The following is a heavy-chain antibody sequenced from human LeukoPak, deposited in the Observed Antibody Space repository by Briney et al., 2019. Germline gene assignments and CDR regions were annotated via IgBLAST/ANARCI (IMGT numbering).Heavy chain of an antibody. Sequence: GGSLRLSCAASGFTFSSYWMSWVRQAPGKGLEWVANIKQDGSEKYYVDSVKGRFTISRDNAKNSLYLQMNSLRAEDTAVYYCARLGVRGVIGSGYWGQGTLVTVSS. CDR2: IKQDGSEK. CDR1: GFTFSSYW. CDR3: ARLGVRGVIGSGY. J-gene: IGHJ4*02. V-gene: IGHV3-7*01. D-gene: IGHD3-10*01.